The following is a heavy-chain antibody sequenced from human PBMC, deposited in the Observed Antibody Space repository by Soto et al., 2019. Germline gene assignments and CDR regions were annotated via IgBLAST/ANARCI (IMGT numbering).Heavy chain of an antibody. CDR2: ISYDGSNK. Sequence: GGSLRLSCAASGFTFSSYSMHWVRQAPGKGLEWVAVISYDGSNKYYADSVKGRFTISRDNSKNTLYLQMNSLRAEDTAVYYCARDPITAVAGNDAFDIWGQWTMVTVSS. V-gene: IGHV3-30-3*01. J-gene: IGHJ3*02. CDR3: ARDPITAVAGNDAFDI. D-gene: IGHD6-19*01. CDR1: GFTFSSYS.